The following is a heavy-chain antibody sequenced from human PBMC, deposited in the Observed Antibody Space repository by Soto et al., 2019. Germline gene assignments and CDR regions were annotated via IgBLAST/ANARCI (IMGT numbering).Heavy chain of an antibody. Sequence: SVKVSCKASGGTFSSYAISWVRQAPGQGLEWMGGIIPIFGTANYAQKFQGRVTITADESTSTAYMELSSLRSEDTAVYYCARGLYYDFWSGYYTDYYYYYGMDVWGQGTTVTVSS. J-gene: IGHJ6*02. CDR3: ARGLYYDFWSGYYTDYYYYYGMDV. CDR2: IIPIFGTA. CDR1: GGTFSSYA. D-gene: IGHD3-3*01. V-gene: IGHV1-69*13.